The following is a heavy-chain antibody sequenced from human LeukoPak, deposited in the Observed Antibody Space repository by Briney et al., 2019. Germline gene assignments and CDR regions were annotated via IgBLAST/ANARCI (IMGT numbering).Heavy chain of an antibody. CDR1: GGSISSGGYS. D-gene: IGHD5-18*01. J-gene: IGHJ5*02. Sequence: PSQTLSLTCAVSGGSISSGGYSWSWIRQPPGKGLEWIGYIYHSGSTNYNPSLKSRVTISVDTSKNQFSLKLSSVTAADTAVYYCASPYSSWGQGTLVTVSS. CDR2: IYHSGST. CDR3: ASPYSS. V-gene: IGHV4-30-2*01.